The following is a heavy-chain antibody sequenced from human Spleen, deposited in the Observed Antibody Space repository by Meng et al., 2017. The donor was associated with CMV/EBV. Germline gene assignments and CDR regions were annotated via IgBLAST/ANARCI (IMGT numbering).Heavy chain of an antibody. V-gene: IGHV1-8*01. Sequence: ASVKVSCKASGGTFSSYAINWVRQATGQGLEWMGWMNPNSGNTGYAQKFQGRVTITRNTSISTAYMELSSLRSEDTAVYYCARGLYYGSGSYYNRDYYGMDVWGQGTTVTVS. CDR2: MNPNSGNT. J-gene: IGHJ6*02. CDR3: ARGLYYGSGSYYNRDYYGMDV. D-gene: IGHD3-10*01. CDR1: GGTFSSYA.